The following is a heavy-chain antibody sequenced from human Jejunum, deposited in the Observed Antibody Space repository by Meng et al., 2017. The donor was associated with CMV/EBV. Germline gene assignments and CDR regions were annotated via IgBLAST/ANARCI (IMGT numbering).Heavy chain of an antibody. CDR2: IYTSGST. J-gene: IGHJ4*02. D-gene: IGHD2-21*02. Sequence: RLQESVLGLVKPSEPRSSICMVSGVTIRSYYWSWIRLPAGKGLEWIGRIYTSGSTNYNPSLKSRVTMSLDTPKHQFSLWLTSVTAADTALYFCARDGGLDCGGDCYFDHWGQGILVTVSS. CDR1: GVTIRSYY. CDR3: ARDGGLDCGGDCYFDH. V-gene: IGHV4-4*07.